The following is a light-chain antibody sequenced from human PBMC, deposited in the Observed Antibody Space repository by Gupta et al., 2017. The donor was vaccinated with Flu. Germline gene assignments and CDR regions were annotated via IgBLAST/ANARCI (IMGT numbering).Light chain of an antibody. Sequence: EIVLTQSPGTLSLSPGERVTLSCWASQSVSSGYLAWYQQKPGQAPRLLIYGASSRATGIPDRFSGSGSGTGFTLTISRLEPEDFAVYYCQQYGSPPWTFGQGTKVEIK. CDR3: QQYGSPPWT. V-gene: IGKV3-20*01. J-gene: IGKJ1*01. CDR2: GAS. CDR1: QSVSSGY.